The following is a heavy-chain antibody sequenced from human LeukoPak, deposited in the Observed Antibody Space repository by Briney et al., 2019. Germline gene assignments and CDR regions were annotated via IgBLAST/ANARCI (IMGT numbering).Heavy chain of an antibody. Sequence: SVKVSCKASGGTFISYAISWVRQAPGQGLEWMGGIIPIFGTANYAQKFQGRVTITADESTSTAYMELSSLRSEDTAVYYCARWGGGDFWSGYYGGYYYGMDVWGQGTTVTVSS. CDR3: ARWGGGDFWSGYYGGYYYGMDV. J-gene: IGHJ6*02. CDR1: GGTFISYA. D-gene: IGHD3-3*01. CDR2: IIPIFGTA. V-gene: IGHV1-69*13.